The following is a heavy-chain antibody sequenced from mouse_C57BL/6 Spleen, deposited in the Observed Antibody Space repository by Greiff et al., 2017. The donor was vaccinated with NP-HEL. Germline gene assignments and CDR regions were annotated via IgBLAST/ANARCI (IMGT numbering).Heavy chain of an antibody. CDR2: IYPSDSET. J-gene: IGHJ3*01. CDR3: AREGQLGFAY. Sequence: VQLQQPGAELVRPGSSVKLSCKASGYTFTSYWMDWVKQRPGQGLEWIGNIYPSDSETHYNQKFKDKATLTVDKSSSTAYMQLSSLTSEDSAVYYCAREGQLGFAYWGQGTLVTVSA. V-gene: IGHV1-61*01. CDR1: GYTFTSYW. D-gene: IGHD6-1*01.